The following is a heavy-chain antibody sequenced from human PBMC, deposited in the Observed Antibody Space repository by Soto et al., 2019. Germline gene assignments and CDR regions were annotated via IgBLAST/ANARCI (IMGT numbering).Heavy chain of an antibody. Sequence: EVKMVEFGGDSVQPGGSLRLSCVTSGFVFSTHWMGWVSQSPRNGLEWVANIKYDGSEKPYMDSVEGRFTISRDNAKNTLYLQMNSLRVEDTAVYYCAAWSRSNRFDSWGQGTLVPVSS. J-gene: IGHJ5*01. D-gene: IGHD2-8*02. V-gene: IGHV3-7*03. CDR3: AAWSRSNRFDS. CDR1: GFVFSTHW. CDR2: IKYDGSEK.